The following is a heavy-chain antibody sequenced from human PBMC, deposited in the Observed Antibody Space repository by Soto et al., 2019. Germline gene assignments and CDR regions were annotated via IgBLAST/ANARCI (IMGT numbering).Heavy chain of an antibody. V-gene: IGHV4-39*01. J-gene: IGHJ6*02. CDR2: VYHSGTT. CDR1: GGSTSSSNYY. CDR3: ARHWYCNGADCHYYAMDV. D-gene: IGHD2-21*02. Sequence: KPSETLSLTCSVSGGSTSSSNYYWAWIRQPPGKGLEWIGSVYHSGTTFYSPSLKSRVTISLDTSKDQFSLNLMSVTAADTAVYYCARHWYCNGADCHYYAMDVWGQGTTVTVSS.